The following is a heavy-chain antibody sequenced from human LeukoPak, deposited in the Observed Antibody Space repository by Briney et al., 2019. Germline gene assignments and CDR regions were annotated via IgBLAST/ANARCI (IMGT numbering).Heavy chain of an antibody. Sequence: GGSLRLSCAASGFTFSSYGMHWVRQAPGKGLEWVAVIWYDGSNKYYADSVKGRFTISRDNSKNTLYLQMNSLRAEDTAVYYCVRAYSSSPYYYYGMDVWGQGTTVTVSS. CDR1: GFTFSSYG. J-gene: IGHJ6*02. CDR3: VRAYSSSPYYYYGMDV. D-gene: IGHD6-6*01. V-gene: IGHV3-33*01. CDR2: IWYDGSNK.